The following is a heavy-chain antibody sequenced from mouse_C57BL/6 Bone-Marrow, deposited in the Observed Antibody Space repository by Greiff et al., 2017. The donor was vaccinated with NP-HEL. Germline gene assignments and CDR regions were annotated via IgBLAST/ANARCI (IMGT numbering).Heavy chain of an antibody. D-gene: IGHD2-3*01. CDR1: GFSFTSYG. V-gene: IGHV2-3*01. CDR3: ASISRDNYDGYQGFDV. J-gene: IGHJ1*03. Sequence: QVQLKQSGPGLVAPSQCLSITCTVSGFSFTSYGVSWVRQPPGKGLEWLGVICGDGGTTYHSAPLSRLGISKDNSTSQVFLKLNSLQTDDTATYYCASISRDNYDGYQGFDVWGTGNTVTVSS. CDR2: ICGDGGT.